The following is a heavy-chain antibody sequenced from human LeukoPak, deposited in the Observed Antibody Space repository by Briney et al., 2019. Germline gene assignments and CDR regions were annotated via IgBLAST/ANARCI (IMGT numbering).Heavy chain of an antibody. J-gene: IGHJ4*02. Sequence: PSETLSLTCTVSGGSISSYYWSWIRQPPGKGLEWIGDIYYSGSTNYNPSLKSRVTISVDTSKNQFSLKLSSVTAADTAVYYCARGRIAVAGTKNYFDYWGQGTLVTVSS. CDR3: ARGRIAVAGTKNYFDY. CDR1: GGSISSYY. CDR2: IYYSGST. V-gene: IGHV4-59*01. D-gene: IGHD6-19*01.